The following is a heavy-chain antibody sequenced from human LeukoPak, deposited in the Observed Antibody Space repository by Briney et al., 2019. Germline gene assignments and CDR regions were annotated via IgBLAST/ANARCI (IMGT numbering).Heavy chain of an antibody. D-gene: IGHD5-12*01. J-gene: IGHJ4*02. CDR2: IKQDGSEK. CDR1: GFTFSSYW. CDR3: ARDLRGSGYGDY. V-gene: IGHV3-7*01. Sequence: GSLRLSCAASGFTFSSYWMNWVRQAPGKGLEWVANIKQDGSEKYYVDSVKGRFTISRDNAKNSLYLQMNSLRVEDTAVYYCARDLRGSGYGDYWGQGTLVTVSS.